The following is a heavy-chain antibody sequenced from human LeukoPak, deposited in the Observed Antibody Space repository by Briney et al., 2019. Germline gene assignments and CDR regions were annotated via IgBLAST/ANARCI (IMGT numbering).Heavy chain of an antibody. V-gene: IGHV4-61*02. CDR1: NGSISSDTYY. Sequence: SQTLSLTCTVSNGSISSDTYYWSWIRQPAGKGLEWIGRIYTSGSTNYNPSLKSRVTISVDTSKNQFSLKLSSVTAADTAVYYCARDYYYGSGSYYYWGQGTLVTVSS. CDR3: ARDYYYGSGSYYY. J-gene: IGHJ4*02. D-gene: IGHD3-10*01. CDR2: IYTSGST.